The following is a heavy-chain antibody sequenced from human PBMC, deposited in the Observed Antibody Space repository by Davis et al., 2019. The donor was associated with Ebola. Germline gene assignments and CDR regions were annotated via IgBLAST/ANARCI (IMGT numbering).Heavy chain of an antibody. V-gene: IGHV3-7*04. J-gene: IGHJ4*02. Sequence: PGGSLRLSCVASRFSIINYWMSWVRQAPGRGLEWVANINQVGSEKNYVDFVKGRITISRDNAKNSLYLQMNSLTADDTSVYYCARAGFDEVLDYWGQGTPVTVSS. CDR2: INQVGSEK. CDR3: ARAGFDEVLDY. CDR1: RFSIINYW. D-gene: IGHD3-3*01.